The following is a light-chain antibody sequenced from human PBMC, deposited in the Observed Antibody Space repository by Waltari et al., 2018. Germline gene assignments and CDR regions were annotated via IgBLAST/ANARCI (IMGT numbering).Light chain of an antibody. V-gene: IGKV3-20*01. J-gene: IGKJ1*01. Sequence: EIVLTQSPGTLSFSPGASATLACRARQSISMTLVWYQKQPGQAPRLLIYAASTRATGISDRFRGSGSGTDFSLTISRLEPEDFAVYYCQHYLRLPVTFGQGTKVEIK. CDR3: QHYLRLPVT. CDR1: QSISMT. CDR2: AAS.